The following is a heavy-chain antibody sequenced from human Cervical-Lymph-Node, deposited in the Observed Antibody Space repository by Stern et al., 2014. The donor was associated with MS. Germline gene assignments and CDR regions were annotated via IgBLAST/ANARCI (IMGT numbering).Heavy chain of an antibody. Sequence: VQLVESGGGLVKPGGSARLSCAASGLTFSKAWMSWIRQAPGKGLEWVGRVKTKSDGGTVDYAAPVKGRFSISRDDSKNMLYLQMHSLRAEDTAVYYCTTATNYWGQGTLVTVSS. V-gene: IGHV3-15*01. J-gene: IGHJ4*02. CDR3: TTATNY. D-gene: IGHD1-1*01. CDR2: VKTKSDGGTV. CDR1: GLTFSKAW.